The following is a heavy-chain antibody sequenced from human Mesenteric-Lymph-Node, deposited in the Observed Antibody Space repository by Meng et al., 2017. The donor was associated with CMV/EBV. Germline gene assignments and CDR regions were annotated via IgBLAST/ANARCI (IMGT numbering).Heavy chain of an antibody. D-gene: IGHD3-3*01. CDR1: TSDD. CDR2: IGTAGDT. Sequence: TSDDMHWVRHGTGKGLEWVSAIGTAGDTYYPGSVKGRFTISRENAKNSLYLQMNSLRAGDTAVYYCARAYDFWSGYAAFNYGMDVWGQGTTVTVSS. CDR3: ARAYDFWSGYAAFNYGMDV. J-gene: IGHJ6*02. V-gene: IGHV3-13*01.